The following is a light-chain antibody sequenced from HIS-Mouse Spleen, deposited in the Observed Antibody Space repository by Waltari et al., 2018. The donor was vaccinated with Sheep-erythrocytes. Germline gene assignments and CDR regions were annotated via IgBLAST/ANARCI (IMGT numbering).Light chain of an antibody. V-gene: IGLV2-11*01. CDR1: SSDVGGYNY. CDR2: DVS. J-gene: IGLJ1*01. Sequence: QSALTQPRSVSGSPGQSVTISCTGTSSDVGGYNYVSWYQQHPGKAPKLMIYDVSNLPSGVPARFSGSKSRNTASLTISGLQAEDEADYYCCSYAGSYNHVFATGTKVTVL. CDR3: CSYAGSYNHV.